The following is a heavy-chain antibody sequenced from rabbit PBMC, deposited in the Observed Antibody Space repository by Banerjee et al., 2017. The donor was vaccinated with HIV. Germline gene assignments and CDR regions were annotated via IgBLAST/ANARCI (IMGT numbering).Heavy chain of an antibody. D-gene: IGHD8-1*01. CDR2: INTSSGNT. CDR1: GFSFSNKYV. J-gene: IGHJ4*01. CDR3: ARGWTGSSYSGL. Sequence: QEQLEESGGDLVKPEGSLTITCTASGFSFSNKYVMCWVRQAPGKGLEWIGCINTSSGNTVYATWAKGRFTISRTSSTTVALQMTSLTAADTATYFCARGWTGSSYSGLWGPGTLVTVS. V-gene: IGHV1S45*01.